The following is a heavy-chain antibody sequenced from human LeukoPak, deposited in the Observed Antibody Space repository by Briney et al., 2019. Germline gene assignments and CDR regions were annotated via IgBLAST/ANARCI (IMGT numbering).Heavy chain of an antibody. CDR1: GLILSDYG. Sequence: GGSLRLSCSASGLILSDYGMSWVRQAPGKGLEWVSYITMNSVRIYADSVKGRFTISRDNDKNSVYLRMNTLRDEDTAVYYCTRGRYQFLGPNDCWGQGSQVTVSS. CDR3: TRGRYQFLGPNDC. D-gene: IGHD2-2*01. V-gene: IGHV3-69-1*01. CDR2: ITMNSVR. J-gene: IGHJ4*02.